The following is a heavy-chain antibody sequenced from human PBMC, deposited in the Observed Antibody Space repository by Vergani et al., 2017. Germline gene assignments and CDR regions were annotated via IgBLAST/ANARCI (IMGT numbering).Heavy chain of an antibody. V-gene: IGHV4-31*03. J-gene: IGHJ4*02. CDR3: ARAPITFYGGNLPIDY. D-gene: IGHD4-23*01. CDR2: IYYSGST. CDR1: GGSISSGGYY. Sequence: QVQLQESGPGLVKPSQTLSLTCTFSGGSISSGGYYWSWIRQHPGKGLEWIGYIYYSGSTYYNPSLKSRVTISVDTSKNQFSLKLSSVTAADTAVYYCARAPITFYGGNLPIDYWGQGTLVTVSS.